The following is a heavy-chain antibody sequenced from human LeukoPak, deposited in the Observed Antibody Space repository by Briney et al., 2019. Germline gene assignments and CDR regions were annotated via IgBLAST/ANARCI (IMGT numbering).Heavy chain of an antibody. CDR3: ARNPTVLEMATIRTGDFDY. Sequence: PSETLSLTCTVSGGSISSGDHYWSWIRQPPRKGLEWIGYIYYSGSTYYNPSLKSRVTISVDTSKNQFSLKLSSVTAADTAVYYCARNPTVLEMATIRTGDFDYWGQGTLVTVSS. J-gene: IGHJ4*02. D-gene: IGHD5-24*01. CDR1: GGSISSGDHY. CDR2: IYYSGST. V-gene: IGHV4-30-4*01.